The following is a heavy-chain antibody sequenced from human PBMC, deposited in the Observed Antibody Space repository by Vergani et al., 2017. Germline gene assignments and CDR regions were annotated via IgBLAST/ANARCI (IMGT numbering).Heavy chain of an antibody. CDR1: GFTFSSYG. J-gene: IGHJ4*02. CDR3: VRDRGLCAGGRCYTEAWDY. CDR2: IRYDGSNK. D-gene: IGHD2-2*02. V-gene: IGHV3-30*02. Sequence: QVQLVESGGGVVQPGGSLRLSCAASGFTFSSYGMHWVRQAPGKGLEWVAFIRYDGSNKYYADSVKGRFTISRDIAKNTLYLQVRSLRLEDTGVYHCVRDRGLCAGGRCYTEAWDYWGQGTTVTVSS.